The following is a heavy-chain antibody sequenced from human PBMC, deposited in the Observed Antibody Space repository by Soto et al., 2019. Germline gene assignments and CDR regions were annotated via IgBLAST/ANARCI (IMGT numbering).Heavy chain of an antibody. CDR2: IYPGDHET. V-gene: IGHV5-51*01. Sequence: GESLKISCQSSGYTFSNFWIGWVRQLPGKGLEWMGIIYPGDHETRYSPSFHGKVTISADRSISTAYLQWNSLEASDTAFYFCARSPRSSPYFDYWGQGALVTVSS. CDR3: ARSPRSSPYFDY. CDR1: GYTFSNFW. D-gene: IGHD6-13*01. J-gene: IGHJ4*02.